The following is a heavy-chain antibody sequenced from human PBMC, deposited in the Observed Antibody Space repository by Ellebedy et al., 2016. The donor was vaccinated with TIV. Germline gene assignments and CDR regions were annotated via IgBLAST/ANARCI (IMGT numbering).Heavy chain of an antibody. J-gene: IGHJ6*02. CDR1: GHSFTAYG. Sequence: ASVKVSCXASGHSFTAYGIHWVRQAPGHGLEWLGWINTGNGNRKYSQKFQGRVTITTDTSASTASMELSSLMSDDTAVYYCATREWQDPMDVWGQGTTVIVSS. CDR3: ATREWQDPMDV. CDR2: INTGNGNR. D-gene: IGHD3-3*01. V-gene: IGHV1-3*04.